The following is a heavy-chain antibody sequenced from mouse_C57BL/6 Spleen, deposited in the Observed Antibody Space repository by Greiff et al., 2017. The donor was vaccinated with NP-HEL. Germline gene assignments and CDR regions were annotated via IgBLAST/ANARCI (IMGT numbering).Heavy chain of an antibody. CDR2: INPSTGGT. Sequence: EVQLQQSGPELVKPGASVKISCKASGYSFTGYYMNWVKQSPEKSLEWIGEINPSTGGTTYNQKFKAKATLTVDKSSSTAYMQLKSLTSEDSAVYYWERYRFAYWGQGTLVTVSA. CDR1: GYSFTGYY. CDR3: ERYRFAY. V-gene: IGHV1-42*01. J-gene: IGHJ3*01.